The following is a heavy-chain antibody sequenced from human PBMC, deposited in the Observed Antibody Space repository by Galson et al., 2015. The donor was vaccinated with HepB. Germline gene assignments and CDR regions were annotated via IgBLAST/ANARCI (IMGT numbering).Heavy chain of an antibody. J-gene: IGHJ4*02. CDR2: IKSKINGETT. V-gene: IGHV3-15*01. CDR1: GFTFSYAW. CDR3: TADVPDYGDYNFDY. D-gene: IGHD4-17*01. Sequence: SLRLSCAASGFTFSYAWMSWVRQAPGKGLEWVGRIKSKINGETTDYAAPVKDRFTISRDDSKNTVYLQMNSLKTDDTAVYYCTADVPDYGDYNFDYWGQGTLVTVS.